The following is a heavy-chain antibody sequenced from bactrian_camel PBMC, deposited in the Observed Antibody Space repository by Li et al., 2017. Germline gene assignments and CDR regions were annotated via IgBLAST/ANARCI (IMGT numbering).Heavy chain of an antibody. Sequence: DVQLVESGGGLVQPGGSLRLSCTASGFNFNSYTMTWVRQAPGKGLEWVSVMISTGGRTYYADSVKGRFTISKDSAENTLYLQMNSLKPEDTAMYYCAAEASYSGDLFGFWGQGTQVTVS. V-gene: IGHV3S31*01. CDR3: AAEASYSGDLFGF. D-gene: IGHD2*01. J-gene: IGHJ6*01. CDR2: MISTGGRT. CDR1: GFNFNSYT.